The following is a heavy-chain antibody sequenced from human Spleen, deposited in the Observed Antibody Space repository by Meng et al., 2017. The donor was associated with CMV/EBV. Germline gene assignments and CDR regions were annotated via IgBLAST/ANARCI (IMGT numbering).Heavy chain of an antibody. Sequence: GESLKISCAASGFTFSSYGMHWVRQAPVKGLEWVAFIRYDGSNKYYADSVKGRFTISRDNSKNTLYLQMNSLRAEDTAVYYCAKYGLSRYCSSTSCYTWDYGMDVWGQGTTVTVSS. CDR3: AKYGLSRYCSSTSCYTWDYGMDV. V-gene: IGHV3-30*02. D-gene: IGHD2-2*02. CDR1: GFTFSSYG. J-gene: IGHJ6*02. CDR2: IRYDGSNK.